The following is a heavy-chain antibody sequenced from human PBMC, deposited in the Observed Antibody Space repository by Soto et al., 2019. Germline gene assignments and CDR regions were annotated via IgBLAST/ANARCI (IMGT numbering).Heavy chain of an antibody. D-gene: IGHD2-8*01. V-gene: IGHV3-23*01. CDR3: AKVPNRMVYAARLDY. J-gene: IGHJ4*02. Sequence: GGSLRLSCAASGFTFSSYAMSWVRQAPGKGLEWVSAISGSGGSTYYADSVKGRFTISRDNSENTLYLQMNSLRAEDTAVYYCAKVPNRMVYAARLDYWGQGTLVTVSS. CDR1: GFTFSSYA. CDR2: ISGSGGST.